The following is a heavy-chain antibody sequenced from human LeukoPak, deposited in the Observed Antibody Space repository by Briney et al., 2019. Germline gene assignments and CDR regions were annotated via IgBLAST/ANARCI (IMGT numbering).Heavy chain of an antibody. CDR2: IYLGDSDV. V-gene: IGHV5-51*01. CDR3: ARHGGKYSHSIDS. J-gene: IGHJ4*02. Sequence: GEPLKTSCQGSGNSFTNSWIGWVRQMPGKGLEWMGIIYLGDSDVRYSPSFRGQVTISADKSINSAYLQWSSLKDSDTAMYYCARHGGKYSHSIDSWGQGTLVSVSS. D-gene: IGHD3-16*01. CDR1: GNSFTNSW.